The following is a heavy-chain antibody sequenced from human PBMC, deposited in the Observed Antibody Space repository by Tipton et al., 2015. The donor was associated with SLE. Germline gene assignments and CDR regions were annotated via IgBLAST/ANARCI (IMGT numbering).Heavy chain of an antibody. CDR2: VCNSVST. J-gene: IGHJ6*04. CDR1: GGSINSYNW. Sequence: TLSLTCAVSGGSINSYNWWTWVRQPPGKGLEWIACVCNSVSTNYDPSLKSRVTISVDTSKDQFSLRLTSVTAADTAVYYCARATDWNLSPDVWGKGTTVTVSS. D-gene: IGHD1-7*01. V-gene: IGHV4-4*02. CDR3: ARATDWNLSPDV.